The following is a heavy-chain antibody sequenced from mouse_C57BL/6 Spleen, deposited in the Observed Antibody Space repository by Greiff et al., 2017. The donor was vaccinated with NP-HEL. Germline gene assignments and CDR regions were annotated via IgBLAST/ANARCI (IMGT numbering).Heavy chain of an antibody. CDR3: AGVLGRDGYWYFDV. D-gene: IGHD4-1*01. V-gene: IGHV5-4*03. CDR1: GFTFSSYA. Sequence: EVKLVESGGGLVKPGGSLKLSCAASGFTFSSYAMSWVRQTPEKRLEWVATISDGGSYTYYPDNVKGRFTIARDNAKNNLYLQMSHLKSEDPAMYYCAGVLGRDGYWYFDVWGTGTTVTVSS. CDR2: ISDGGSYT. J-gene: IGHJ1*03.